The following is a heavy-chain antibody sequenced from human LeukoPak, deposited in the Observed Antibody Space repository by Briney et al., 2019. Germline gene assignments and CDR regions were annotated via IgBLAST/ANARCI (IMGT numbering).Heavy chain of an antibody. J-gene: IGHJ5*02. D-gene: IGHD3-10*01. Sequence: SETLSLTCAVYSGSFSGYYWSWIRQPPGKGLEWIGEINHSGSTNYNPSLKSRVTISVDTSKNQFSLKLSSVTAADTAVYYCASLWFGEKLPNNWFDPWGQGTLVTVSS. CDR1: SGSFSGYY. CDR3: ASLWFGEKLPNNWFDP. V-gene: IGHV4-34*01. CDR2: INHSGST.